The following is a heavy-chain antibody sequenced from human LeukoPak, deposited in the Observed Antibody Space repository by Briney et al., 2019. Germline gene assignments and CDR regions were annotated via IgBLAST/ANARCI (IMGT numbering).Heavy chain of an antibody. Sequence: ASVKVSCKAYGYTFSDYFIHWMRQAPGQGLEWMGWISPKNGVTRYAQKFQGRVTMTRDTSINTAYMEVSSLKSDDTAVYYCARGPNQGAFDIWGQGTMVTVSS. CDR1: GYTFSDYF. J-gene: IGHJ3*02. CDR2: ISPKNGVT. V-gene: IGHV1-2*02. CDR3: ARGPNQGAFDI.